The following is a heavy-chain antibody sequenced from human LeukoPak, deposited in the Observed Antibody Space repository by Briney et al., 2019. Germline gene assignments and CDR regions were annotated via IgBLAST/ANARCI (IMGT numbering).Heavy chain of an antibody. V-gene: IGHV3-21*01. CDR2: ISSSSSYI. CDR3: ARLRTGSYFDY. J-gene: IGHJ4*02. Sequence: GGSLRLSCAASGFTFSSYSMNWVRQAPGKGLEWVSSISSSSSYIYYADSVKGRFTISRDNAKNSLYLRMNSLRAGDTAVYYCARLRTGSYFDYWGQGTLVTVSS. CDR1: GFTFSSYS. D-gene: IGHD1-26*01.